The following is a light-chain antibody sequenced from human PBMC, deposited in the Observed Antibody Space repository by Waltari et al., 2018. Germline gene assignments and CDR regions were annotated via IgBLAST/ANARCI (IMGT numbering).Light chain of an antibody. J-gene: IGLJ2*01. CDR3: SSYSSSSTLVV. Sequence: QSALTQPASVSGSPGQSITISCTGTSRDVGGYNYVSWYQQHPGQAPKLSVYDVSNRASGVSNRFSGSKSGNTASLTISGLQAEDEADYHCSSYSSSSTLVVFGGGTKLTVL. V-gene: IGLV2-14*03. CDR2: DVS. CDR1: SRDVGGYNY.